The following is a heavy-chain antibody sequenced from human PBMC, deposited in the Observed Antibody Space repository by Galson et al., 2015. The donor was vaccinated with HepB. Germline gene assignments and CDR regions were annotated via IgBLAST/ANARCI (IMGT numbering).Heavy chain of an antibody. CDR3: VTVRGPKYSSGWSTRTRFDY. CDR2: INWNGGST. V-gene: IGHV3-20*04. CDR1: GFTFDDYG. Sequence: SLRLSCAASGFTFDDYGMSWVRQAPGKGLEWVSGINWNGGSTGYADSVKGRFTISRDNAKNSLYLQMNSLRAEDTALYYCVTVRGPKYSSGWSTRTRFDYWGQGTLVTVSS. D-gene: IGHD6-19*01. J-gene: IGHJ4*02.